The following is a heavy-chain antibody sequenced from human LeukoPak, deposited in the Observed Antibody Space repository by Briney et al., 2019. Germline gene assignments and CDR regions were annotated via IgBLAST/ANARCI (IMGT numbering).Heavy chain of an antibody. CDR1: GFTFNNYG. CDR2: IRYDGSNT. V-gene: IGHV3-30*02. D-gene: IGHD3-22*01. CDR3: AKDPAYYYDSSGYWSGYFDY. Sequence: GGSLRLSCAASGFTFNNYGMHWVRQAPGKGLEWLAFIRYDGSNTYYADSVKGRFTVSRDDSKNTLYLQMNSLRGDDTAVYYCAKDPAYYYDSSGYWSGYFDYWGQGTLVTVSS. J-gene: IGHJ4*02.